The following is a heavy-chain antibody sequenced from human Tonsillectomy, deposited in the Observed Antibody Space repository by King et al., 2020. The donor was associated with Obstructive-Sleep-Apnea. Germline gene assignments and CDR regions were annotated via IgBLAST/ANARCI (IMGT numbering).Heavy chain of an antibody. D-gene: IGHD1-26*01. CDR1: GGSISSGGYY. CDR3: ARAGSWETVPDFDY. CDR2: IYYSGST. V-gene: IGHV4-31*03. Sequence: VQLQESGPGLVKPSQTLSLTCTVSGGSISSGGYYWSWIRQHPGKGLEWIGYIYYSGSTYYNPSLKSRVTISVDTSKNQFSLMLSAVTAADTAVYYCARAGSWETVPDFDYWGQGTLVTVSS. J-gene: IGHJ4*02.